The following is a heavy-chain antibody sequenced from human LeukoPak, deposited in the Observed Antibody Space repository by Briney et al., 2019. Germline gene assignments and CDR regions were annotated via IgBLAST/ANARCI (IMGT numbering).Heavy chain of an antibody. J-gene: IGHJ6*03. CDR2: IIPIFGTA. Sequence: SVKVSCKASGGTFSSYAISWVRQAPGQGLEWMGGIIPIFGTANYAQKFQGRVTITADKSTSTAYMELSSLRSDDTAVYYCARVDYSNYVGYYMDVWGKGTTVTVSS. CDR3: ARVDYSNYVGYYMDV. CDR1: GGTFSSYA. D-gene: IGHD4-11*01. V-gene: IGHV1-69*06.